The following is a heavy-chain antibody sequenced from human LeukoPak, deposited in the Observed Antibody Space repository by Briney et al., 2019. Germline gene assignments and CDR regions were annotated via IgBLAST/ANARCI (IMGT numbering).Heavy chain of an antibody. Sequence: PSGTLSPTCLFSGGSISDFFWGWIRAPPRKGLGWIGTMYHSGSTNYNPSLKCRVTISVDTSKNQFSLKLSSVTAADTAVYFCARGFRGDNFDYWGQGTLVTVSS. D-gene: IGHD7-27*01. J-gene: IGHJ4*02. V-gene: IGHV4-38-2*02. CDR1: GGSISDFF. CDR3: ARGFRGDNFDY. CDR2: MYHSGST.